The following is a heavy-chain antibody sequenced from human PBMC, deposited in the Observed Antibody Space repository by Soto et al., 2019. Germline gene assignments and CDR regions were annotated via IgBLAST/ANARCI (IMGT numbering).Heavy chain of an antibody. CDR3: ARHGSY. V-gene: IGHV4-39*01. Sequence: QLQLQESGPGLVKPSETLSLTCNVSGVSISDTSYYCGWIRQPPGKGLEWIGTIYFSGTTFYNPSLKSRLTISVDTSKNQFSLRLRSVTAADPAVYYCARHGSYWGQGTLVAVSS. J-gene: IGHJ4*02. CDR2: IYFSGTT. CDR1: GVSISDTSYY.